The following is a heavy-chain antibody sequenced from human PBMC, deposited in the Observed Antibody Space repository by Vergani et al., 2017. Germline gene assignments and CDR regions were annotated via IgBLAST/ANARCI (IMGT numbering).Heavy chain of an antibody. Sequence: QVQLVQSGAEVKKPGASVKVSCKASGYTFTSYDINWVRQATGQGLEWMGWMNPNSGNTGYAQKFQGRVTMTRNTSISTAYMELSSLRSEDTAVYYCARDQPTMVRGVMGWFDPWGQGTLVTVSS. CDR3: ARDQPTMVRGVMGWFDP. J-gene: IGHJ5*02. D-gene: IGHD3-10*01. CDR1: GYTFTSYD. V-gene: IGHV1-8*01. CDR2: MNPNSGNT.